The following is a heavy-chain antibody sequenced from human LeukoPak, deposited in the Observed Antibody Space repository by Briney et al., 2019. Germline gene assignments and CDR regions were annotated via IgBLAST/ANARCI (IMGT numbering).Heavy chain of an antibody. Sequence: PGGSLRLSCAASGFTFSIYSMNWVRQAPGKGLEWVSYISSSGTIYYADSVKGRFTISSDNAKNSLYLQMNSLRAEDTAVYYCARAGQLWFGQLPGYWGQGTLVTVSS. J-gene: IGHJ4*02. CDR1: GFTFSIYS. D-gene: IGHD3-10*01. V-gene: IGHV3-48*01. CDR2: ISSSGTI. CDR3: ARAGQLWFGQLPGY.